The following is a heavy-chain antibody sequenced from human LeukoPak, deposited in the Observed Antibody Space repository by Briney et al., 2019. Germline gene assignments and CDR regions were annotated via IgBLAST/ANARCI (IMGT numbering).Heavy chain of an antibody. CDR1: GGSISSGDYY. D-gene: IGHD2-2*01. J-gene: IGHJ3*02. CDR3: ASSTPSRAFDI. Sequence: SQTLSLTCTVSGGSISSGDYYWSWIRQPPGKGLEWIGYIYYSGSTYYNPSLMSRVTISVDTSKNQFSLKLSSVTAADTAVYYCASSTPSRAFDIWGQGTMVTVSS. CDR2: IYYSGST. V-gene: IGHV4-30-4*08.